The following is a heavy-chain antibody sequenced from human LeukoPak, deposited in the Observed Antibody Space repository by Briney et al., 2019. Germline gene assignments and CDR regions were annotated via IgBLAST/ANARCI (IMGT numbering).Heavy chain of an antibody. CDR3: AHGFYYYYMDV. D-gene: IGHD3-10*01. J-gene: IGHJ6*03. V-gene: IGHV4-59*01. Sequence: SSETLSLTWTVSGGSISSYYWSWIRQPPGKGLEWIGYIYYSGSTNYNPSLKSRVTISVDTSKNQFSLKLSSVTAADTAVYYCAHGFYYYYMDVWGKGTTVTVSS. CDR2: IYYSGST. CDR1: GGSISSYY.